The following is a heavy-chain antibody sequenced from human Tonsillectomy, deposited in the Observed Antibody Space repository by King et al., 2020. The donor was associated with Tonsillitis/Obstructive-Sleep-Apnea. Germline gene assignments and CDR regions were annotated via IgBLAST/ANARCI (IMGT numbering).Heavy chain of an antibody. CDR3: AREENGAAFEI. CDR1: GFTFSTYA. J-gene: IGHJ3*02. Sequence: VQLVESGGGVVQPGKSLRLSCAASGFTFSTYAFHWVRQAPGKGLEWVTIISYDGINKHFADSVKGRFTISRDNFKNTVYLQMNRLRAEDTAVYYCAREENGAAFEIWGQGTMVTVSP. V-gene: IGHV3-30*04. CDR2: ISYDGINK. D-gene: IGHD2-8*01.